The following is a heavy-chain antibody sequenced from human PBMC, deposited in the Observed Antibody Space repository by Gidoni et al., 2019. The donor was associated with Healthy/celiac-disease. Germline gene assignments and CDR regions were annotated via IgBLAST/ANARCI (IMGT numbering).Heavy chain of an antibody. CDR2: FSSNGGST. CDR3: ARGGAGSYYNWYFDL. J-gene: IGHJ2*01. Sequence: EVQLVESGEGLVQPGGSLRLSCAASGFTFSSYAMHWVRQAPGKGLEYVSAFSSNGGSTYYADSVKGRFTISRDNSKNTLYLQMGSLRAEDMAVYYCARGGAGSYYNWYFDLWGRGTLVTVSS. CDR1: GFTFSSYA. D-gene: IGHD1-26*01. V-gene: IGHV3-64*02.